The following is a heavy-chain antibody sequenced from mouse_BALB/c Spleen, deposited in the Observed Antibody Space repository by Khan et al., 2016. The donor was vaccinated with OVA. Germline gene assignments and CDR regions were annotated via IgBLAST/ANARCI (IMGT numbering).Heavy chain of an antibody. Sequence: VQLQESGAELAKPGASVKMSCKASGYTFTNYWMHWVKQRPGQGLEWIGYINPSTDYTEYNQTFKDKATLTADKSSSTAYMQLTSLTSEDSALYYCVNHGSSSAWFTYWGQGTLVTVSA. CDR1: GYTFTNYW. CDR2: INPSTDYT. J-gene: IGHJ3*01. V-gene: IGHV1-7*01. D-gene: IGHD1-1*01. CDR3: VNHGSSSAWFTY.